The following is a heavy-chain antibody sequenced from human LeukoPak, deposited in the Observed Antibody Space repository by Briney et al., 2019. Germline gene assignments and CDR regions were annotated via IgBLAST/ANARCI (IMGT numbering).Heavy chain of an antibody. Sequence: PGGSLRLSCAASGFTVSSYHMSWVRQPPGKGLEWIGEINHSGGTNYNPSLKSRVTIAVDTSKNQFSLKLSSVTAADTAVYYCARRAGSGSTKVFDIWGQGTMVTVSS. CDR3: ARRAGSGSTKVFDI. CDR1: GFTVSSYH. V-gene: IGHV4-34*01. J-gene: IGHJ3*02. D-gene: IGHD3-10*01. CDR2: INHSGGT.